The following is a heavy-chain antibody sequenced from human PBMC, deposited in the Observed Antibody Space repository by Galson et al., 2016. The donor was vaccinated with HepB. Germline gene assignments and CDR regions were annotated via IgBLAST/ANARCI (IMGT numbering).Heavy chain of an antibody. CDR2: INPKSGDT. D-gene: IGHD3-10*01. CDR1: GYTFTDHY. Sequence: SVKVSCKASGYTFTDHYFHWVRQAPGQGLEWMGWINPKSGDTKYEQNFQGRVSMTRDTSVSLVSMELSSLRSDDTAVYYCERGGGRYCLDAWGQGTLVIVSS. J-gene: IGHJ5*02. V-gene: IGHV1-2*02. CDR3: ERGGGRYCLDA.